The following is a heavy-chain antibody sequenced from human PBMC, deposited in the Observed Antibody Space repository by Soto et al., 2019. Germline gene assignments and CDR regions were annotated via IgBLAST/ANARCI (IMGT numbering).Heavy chain of an antibody. Sequence: EVQLLESGGGLVQPGGSLRLACAASGFTFNNYAMNWVRQAPGRGLEWVSIISPNGDSTYYADSVKGRFTISRDNSQNTVFLQMNSLRAEDTAIYFCAKARLTDYLRYAPHLWGQGTLVTVSS. D-gene: IGHD2-8*01. CDR1: GFTFNNYA. CDR3: AKARLTDYLRYAPHL. J-gene: IGHJ3*01. V-gene: IGHV3-23*01. CDR2: ISPNGDST.